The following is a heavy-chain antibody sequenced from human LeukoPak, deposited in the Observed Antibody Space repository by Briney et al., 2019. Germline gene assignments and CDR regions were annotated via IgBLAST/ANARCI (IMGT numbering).Heavy chain of an antibody. J-gene: IGHJ3*02. D-gene: IGHD5-24*01. CDR2: TYYRSKWYN. CDR3: ARDLTGRWLQLGAFDI. V-gene: IGHV6-1*01. CDR1: GDSVSSNSAA. Sequence: SQTLSLTCAISGDSVSSNSAAWNWIRQSPSRGLEWLGRTYYRSKWYNDHAVSVKSRITINPDTSKNQFSLQLNSVTPEDTAVYYCARDLTGRWLQLGAFDIWGQGTMVTVSS.